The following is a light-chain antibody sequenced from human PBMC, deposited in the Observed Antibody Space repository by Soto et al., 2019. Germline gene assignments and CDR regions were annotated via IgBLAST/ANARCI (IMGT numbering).Light chain of an antibody. CDR2: DAS. V-gene: IGKV3-15*01. CDR1: QSVNSN. Sequence: IVMTQSPATLSVSPEKTATLSCRASQSVNSNLAWYQQKPCQALRLLIPDASTRAAGLPARFSGSGCGTKISLTICRLWSEGLGGRLRQPSHRSYKTFVRGPK. J-gene: IGKJ1*01. CDR3: QPSHRSYKT.